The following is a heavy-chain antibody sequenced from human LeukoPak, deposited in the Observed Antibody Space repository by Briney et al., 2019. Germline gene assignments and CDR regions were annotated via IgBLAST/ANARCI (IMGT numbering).Heavy chain of an antibody. CDR3: ARRVITMIRGVIDY. CDR2: IYYSGST. CDR1: GGSISSSSYY. D-gene: IGHD3-10*01. V-gene: IGHV4-39*01. J-gene: IGHJ4*02. Sequence: PSETLSLTCTVSGGSISSSSYYWGWIRQPPGKGLEWIGSIYYSGSTYYNPSLKSRVTISVDTSKNQFSLKLSSVTAADTAVYYCARRVITMIRGVIDYWGQGTLVTVSS.